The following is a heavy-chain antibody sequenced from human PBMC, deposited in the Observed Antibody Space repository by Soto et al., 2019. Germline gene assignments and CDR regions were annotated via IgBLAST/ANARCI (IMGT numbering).Heavy chain of an antibody. CDR2: IYYSGST. CDR3: ARYYEHTFYYYMDV. V-gene: IGHV4-59*01. CDR1: GGSISSYY. Sequence: PSETLSLTCTVSGGSISSYYWSWIRQPPGKGLEWIGYIYYSGSTNYNPSLKSRVTISVDTSKNQFSLKLSSVTAADTAVYYCARYYEHTFYYYMDVWGKGTTVTVS. D-gene: IGHD3-3*01. J-gene: IGHJ6*03.